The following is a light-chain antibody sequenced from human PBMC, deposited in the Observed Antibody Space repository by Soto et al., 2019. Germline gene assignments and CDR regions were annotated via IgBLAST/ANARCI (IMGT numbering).Light chain of an antibody. CDR1: QSVSSNF. Sequence: EIVLTQSPGTLSLSPGERATLSCSASQSVSSNFLAWYQQKPGQAPRLFIYDAANRATGIPDRFNGSGSGTDFTLTISRLEPEDFAVYYCQQRDSWPINFGRGTRLEIK. CDR2: DAA. V-gene: IGKV3D-20*02. J-gene: IGKJ5*01. CDR3: QQRDSWPIN.